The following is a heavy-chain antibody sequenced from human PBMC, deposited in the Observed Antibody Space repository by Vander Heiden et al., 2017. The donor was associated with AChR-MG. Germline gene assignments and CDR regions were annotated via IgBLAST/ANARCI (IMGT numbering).Heavy chain of an antibody. V-gene: IGHV4-59*13. CDR3: ARGGAAWGRNWFDP. Sequence: QVQLQESGPGLVTPSETLSLTCTVSGGPISSYYWSWIRQPPGKGLEWIGYIYYSGRTNYNPSLKSRVTISVDTSKNQFSLKLSSVTAADTAVYYCARGGAAWGRNWFDPWGQGTLVTVSS. CDR2: IYYSGRT. D-gene: IGHD3-16*01. CDR1: GGPISSYY. J-gene: IGHJ5*02.